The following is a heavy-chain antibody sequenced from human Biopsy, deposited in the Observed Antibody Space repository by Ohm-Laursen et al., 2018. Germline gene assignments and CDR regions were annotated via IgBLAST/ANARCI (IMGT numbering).Heavy chain of an antibody. CDR3: AKCMTGGSNYYFHH. J-gene: IGHJ4*02. CDR1: GFTFSSYG. Sequence: SLRLSCAAPGFTFSSYGMHWVRQAPGKGLKWVAAIWYDGSNKNYADSVKGRFTISRDNSKNTLYLQMNSLRGEDTAVYYCAKCMTGGSNYYFHHCGQGTLVTVSS. V-gene: IGHV3-33*06. CDR2: IWYDGSNK. D-gene: IGHD2-8*01.